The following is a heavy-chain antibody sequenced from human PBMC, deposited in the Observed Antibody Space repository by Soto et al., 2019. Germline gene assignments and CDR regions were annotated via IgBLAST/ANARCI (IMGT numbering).Heavy chain of an antibody. Sequence: EVQLLESGGDLVQPGGSLRLSCVASGITFGIRAMSWVRQAPGEGLEWVSSVTDSGGDAKYADSVRGRVTISRDNSKNTLYLQMSSLRAEDSGVYYCARGSTDSYPGRRIFDFWGRGTLVTVSS. V-gene: IGHV3-23*01. D-gene: IGHD3-10*01. CDR1: GITFGIRA. CDR2: VTDSGGDA. CDR3: ARGSTDSYPGRRIFDF. J-gene: IGHJ4*02.